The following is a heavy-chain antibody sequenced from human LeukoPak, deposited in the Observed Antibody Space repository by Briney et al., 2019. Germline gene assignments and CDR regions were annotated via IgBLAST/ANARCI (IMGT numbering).Heavy chain of an antibody. CDR3: ARGEGNDYVWGSFYYYPDV. CDR2: INDIGHT. Sequence: PSETLSLTCGVSGESFNGYYWTWIRQSPGKGLEWIGEINDIGHTNYNSALKSRVTILLDTSKKQFSLRLSSVTAADTAVYYCARGEGNDYVWGSFYYYPDVWGKGTTVTVSS. D-gene: IGHD3-16*01. V-gene: IGHV4-34*01. CDR1: GESFNGYY. J-gene: IGHJ6*03.